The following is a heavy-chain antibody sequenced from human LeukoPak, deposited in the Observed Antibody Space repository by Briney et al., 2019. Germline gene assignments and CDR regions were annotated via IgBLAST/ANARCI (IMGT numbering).Heavy chain of an antibody. J-gene: IGHJ6*03. CDR2: IIPIFGTA. D-gene: IGHD2-2*01. CDR3: ARSVDIVVVPAATDYYYYYMDV. CDR1: GGTFSSYA. V-gene: IGHV1-69*05. Sequence: GASVKVSCKASGGTFSSYAISWVRQAPGQGLEWMGGIIPIFGTANYAQKFQGRVTITTDESTSTAYMELSSLRSEDTAVYYCARSVDIVVVPAATDYYYYYMDVWGKGTTVTVSS.